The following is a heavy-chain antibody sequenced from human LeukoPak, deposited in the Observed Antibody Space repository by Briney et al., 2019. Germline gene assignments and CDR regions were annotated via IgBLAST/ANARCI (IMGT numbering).Heavy chain of an antibody. D-gene: IGHD4-17*01. J-gene: IGHJ6*03. Sequence: PSETLSLTCTVSGGSISSYYWSWIRQPAGKGLEWIGRIYTSGSTNYNPSLKSRVTMSVDTSKNQFSLKLSSVTAADTAVYYCARQSTVTKGVGYYYMDVWGKGTTVTVSS. CDR2: IYTSGST. CDR3: ARQSTVTKGVGYYYMDV. CDR1: GGSISSYY. V-gene: IGHV4-4*07.